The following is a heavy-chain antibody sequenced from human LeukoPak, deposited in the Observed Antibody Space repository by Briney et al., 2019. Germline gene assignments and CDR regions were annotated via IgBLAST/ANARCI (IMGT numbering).Heavy chain of an antibody. CDR1: GYTFTSYD. V-gene: IGHV1-8*01. CDR3: AREGGSVLWFRESVNWFDP. CDR2: MNPNSGNT. Sequence: ASVKVSCKASGYTFTSYDINWVRQATGQGLEWMGWMNPNSGNTGYAQKFQGRVTMTRNTSISTAYMELSSLRSEDTAVYYCAREGGSVLWFRESVNWFDPWGQGTLVTVSS. D-gene: IGHD3-10*01. J-gene: IGHJ5*02.